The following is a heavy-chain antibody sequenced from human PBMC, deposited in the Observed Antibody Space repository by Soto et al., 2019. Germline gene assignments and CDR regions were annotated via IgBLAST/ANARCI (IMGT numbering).Heavy chain of an antibody. CDR3: ARRYYGSGSYYHIHYFDY. D-gene: IGHD3-10*01. V-gene: IGHV4-39*01. Sequence: PSETLSLTCTVSGGSISSSSSSWGWIRQPPGKGLEWIGSIYYSGSTYYNPSLKSRVTISVDTSKNQFSLKLSSVTAADTAVYYCARRYYGSGSYYHIHYFDYWGQGTLVTVSS. CDR2: IYYSGST. CDR1: GGSISSSSSS. J-gene: IGHJ4*02.